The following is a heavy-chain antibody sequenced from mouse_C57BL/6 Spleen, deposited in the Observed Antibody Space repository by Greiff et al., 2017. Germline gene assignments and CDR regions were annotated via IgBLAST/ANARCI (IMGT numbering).Heavy chain of an antibody. J-gene: IGHJ3*01. V-gene: IGHV3-6*01. CDR3: AREEADYGDAWFAY. CDR2: ISYDGSN. CDR1: GYSITSGYY. D-gene: IGHD2-4*01. Sequence: EVKLVESGPGLVKPSQSLSLTCSVTGYSITSGYYWNWIRQFPGNKLEWMGYISYDGSNNYNPSLKNRISITRDTSKNQFFLKLNSVTTEDTATYYCAREEADYGDAWFAYWGQGTLVTVSA.